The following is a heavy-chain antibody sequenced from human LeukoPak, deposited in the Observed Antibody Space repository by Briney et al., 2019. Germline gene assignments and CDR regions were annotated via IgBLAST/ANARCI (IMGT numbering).Heavy chain of an antibody. Sequence: PGGSLRLSCVASRFTFSNHYMSWVRQAPGKGLEWVSIIYSGGRTYYADSVKGRFTISRDNSKNTLSLQMNSLRAEDTAVYYCAKISGYSTSWTPDYWGQGTLVTVSS. D-gene: IGHD6-13*01. CDR1: RFTFSNHY. CDR2: IYSGGRT. CDR3: AKISGYSTSWTPDY. V-gene: IGHV3-53*01. J-gene: IGHJ4*02.